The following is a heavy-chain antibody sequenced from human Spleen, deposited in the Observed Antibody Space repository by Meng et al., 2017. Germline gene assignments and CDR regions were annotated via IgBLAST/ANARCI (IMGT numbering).Heavy chain of an antibody. D-gene: IGHD3-22*01. V-gene: IGHV3-11*01. CDR3: ARDASYYSDSSGFYHV. CDR2: ISNSGSTI. J-gene: IGHJ6*02. Sequence: GESLKISCAASGFTFSDYYMTWIRQAPGKGLEWVSYISNSGSTIYYADSVKGRFTISRDNAKSSLYLQMDSLRAEDTAMYYCARDASYYSDSSGFYHVWGQGTTVTVSS. CDR1: GFTFSDYY.